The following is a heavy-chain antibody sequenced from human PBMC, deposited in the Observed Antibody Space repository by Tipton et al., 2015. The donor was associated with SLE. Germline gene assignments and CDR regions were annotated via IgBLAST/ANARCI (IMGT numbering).Heavy chain of an antibody. CDR2: IGTVGDT. J-gene: IGHJ6*02. Sequence: SLRLSCVASGFTFSNYDLHWVRQGTGKGLEWVSGIGTVGDTYYPDSVKGRFTVSRDNAKNSLYLQLSSLRAEDTAVYYCARDLYCSTMNCPRQPGPKRLSYTMDLWGQGTTVTVSS. CDR1: GFTFSNYD. V-gene: IGHV3-13*01. D-gene: IGHD2-2*01. CDR3: ARDLYCSTMNCPRQPGPKRLSYTMDL.